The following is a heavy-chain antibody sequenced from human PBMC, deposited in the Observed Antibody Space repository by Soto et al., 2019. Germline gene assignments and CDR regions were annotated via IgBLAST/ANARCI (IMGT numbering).Heavy chain of an antibody. CDR1: GFTFSNNA. D-gene: IGHD3-10*01. CDR2: IPYDGSNK. Sequence: ESGGGVVQPGRSLRVSCAASGFTFSNNAMHWVRQPPGKGLEWVAAIPYDGSNKYYADSVKGRFTISRDNSKNTLYLQMNSLRPEDTAVYYCAKRVGGDGWAPGYWGQGTLVTVSS. V-gene: IGHV3-30*18. J-gene: IGHJ4*02. CDR3: AKRVGGDGWAPGY.